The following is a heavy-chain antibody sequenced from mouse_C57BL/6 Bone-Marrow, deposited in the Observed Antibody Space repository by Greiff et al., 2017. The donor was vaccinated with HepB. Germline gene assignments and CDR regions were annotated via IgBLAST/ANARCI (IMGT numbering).Heavy chain of an antibody. Sequence: QVHVKQSGPELVKPGASVKLSCKASGYTFTSYDINWVKQRPGQGLEWIGWIYPRDGSTKYNEKFKGKATLTVDTSSSTAYMELHSLTSEDSAVYFCARWLLWYPIFPMDYWGQGTSVTVSS. CDR3: ARWLLWYPIFPMDY. D-gene: IGHD2-1*01. CDR1: GYTFTSYD. CDR2: IYPRDGST. J-gene: IGHJ4*01. V-gene: IGHV1-85*01.